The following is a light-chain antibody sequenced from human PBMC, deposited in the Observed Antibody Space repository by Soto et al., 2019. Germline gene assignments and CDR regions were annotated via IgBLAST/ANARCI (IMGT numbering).Light chain of an antibody. V-gene: IGKV1-39*01. CDR1: QTITTY. CDR3: QQTYSALWT. Sequence: DIQMTQSPSSLSASVGDRVTISCRASQTITTYLNWYQQKPGKAPKLLIYAASSLHSGVPSRFGGSGSATDFTLTISSLQPEDCAAYYRQQTYSALWTFGQGTKLEIK. J-gene: IGKJ1*01. CDR2: AAS.